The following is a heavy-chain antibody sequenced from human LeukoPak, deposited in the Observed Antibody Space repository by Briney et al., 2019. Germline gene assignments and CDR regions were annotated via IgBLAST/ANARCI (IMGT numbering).Heavy chain of an antibody. CDR3: ARHDHSDFGDPNWFDP. J-gene: IGHJ5*02. CDR2: INYSGST. CDR1: GGSMRGDY. V-gene: IGHV4-59*08. D-gene: IGHD4-17*01. Sequence: SETLSLTCTVSGGSMRGDYWDWMRQPPGKGLERIGHINYSGSTNYNPSLKGRVTISVDTSKNQFSLRLNSLTAADTALYYCARHDHSDFGDPNWFDPWGQGTLVTVSS.